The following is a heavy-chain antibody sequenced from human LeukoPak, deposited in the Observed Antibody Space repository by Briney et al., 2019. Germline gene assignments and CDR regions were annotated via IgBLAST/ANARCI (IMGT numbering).Heavy chain of an antibody. V-gene: IGHV3-23*01. CDR3: AKEIFSGLLYIDY. J-gene: IGHJ4*02. Sequence: GGSLRLSCAASGFTFSSYTMHWVRQAPGKGLEWVSAITDAVGSTHYADSVKGRFTISSDNSKNTVYLQMNSLRPEDMAVYYCAKEIFSGLLYIDYWGQGTLVTVSS. CDR1: GFTFSSYT. CDR2: ITDAVGST. D-gene: IGHD5-12*01.